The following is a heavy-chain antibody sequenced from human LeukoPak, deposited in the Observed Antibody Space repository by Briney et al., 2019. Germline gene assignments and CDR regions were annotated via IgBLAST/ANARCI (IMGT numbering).Heavy chain of an antibody. Sequence: SETLSLTCAVYGGSFSGYYWSWIRQPPGKGLEWIGEINHSGSTNYNPSLKSRVTISVDTSKNQFSLKLSSVTAADTAVYYCARGGGVGYYDSSGLDYWGQGTLVTVSS. CDR2: INHSGST. V-gene: IGHV4-34*01. J-gene: IGHJ4*02. CDR3: ARGGGVGYYDSSGLDY. CDR1: GGSFSGYY. D-gene: IGHD3-22*01.